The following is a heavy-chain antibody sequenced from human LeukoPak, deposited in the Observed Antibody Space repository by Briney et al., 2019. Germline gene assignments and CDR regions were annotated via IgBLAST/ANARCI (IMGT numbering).Heavy chain of an antibody. Sequence: GGSLTLSCAASGSTFSSDSMNWVRQPPGECRGWLLYSRSKGSAINYAHSLKDRLTISRVNAKNSLYLQMDSLRAEDMAVYVCARVIGGYGESAYWGQETLVTVSS. D-gene: IGHD3-16*01. CDR1: GSTFSSDS. V-gene: IGHV3-48*04. J-gene: IGHJ4*02. CDR3: ARVIGGYGESAY. CDR2: SRSKGSAI.